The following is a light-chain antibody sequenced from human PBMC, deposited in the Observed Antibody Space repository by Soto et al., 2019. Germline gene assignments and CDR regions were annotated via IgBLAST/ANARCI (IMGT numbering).Light chain of an antibody. CDR1: QSVSNN. J-gene: IGKJ1*01. CDR2: GAS. V-gene: IGKV3-15*01. CDR3: QQYNNWWT. Sequence: EIVMTQSPATLSVSPGERVTLSCRASQSVSNNLAWYQKKPGQAPRLLIYGASTRATGIPARFSGSGSGTEFTLTIGSLQSEDFAFYYCQQYNNWWTFGQGTRVDIK.